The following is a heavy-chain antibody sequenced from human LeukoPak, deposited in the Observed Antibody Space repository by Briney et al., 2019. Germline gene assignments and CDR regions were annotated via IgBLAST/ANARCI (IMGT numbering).Heavy chain of an antibody. CDR3: ARARVRGVSFFAY. Sequence: PGGSLRLSCEASGFTFNTYAMHWVRQAPGKGLEWVSEISYDGSNEYYADSVKGRFTISRGKSKNTLYLQMNSLTAEDSAVYYCARARVRGVSFFAYWGQGTLVTVSS. CDR1: GFTFNTYA. D-gene: IGHD2-21*01. V-gene: IGHV3-30*01. CDR2: ISYDGSNE. J-gene: IGHJ4*02.